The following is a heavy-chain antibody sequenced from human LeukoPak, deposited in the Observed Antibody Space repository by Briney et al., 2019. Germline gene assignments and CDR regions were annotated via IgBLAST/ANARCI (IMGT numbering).Heavy chain of an antibody. Sequence: GGSLTLSCAASGFTFSIFHMQWVRPPPGKGLEWFASITPSSTYKHYAESMRGRFTVSRDNAKNSLYLQMNSLTAEDTAVYYCARNLNSPIAVTGSDYWGQGTLVTVSS. D-gene: IGHD6-19*01. CDR1: GFTFSIFH. V-gene: IGHV3-21*01. CDR2: ITPSSTYK. CDR3: ARNLNSPIAVTGSDY. J-gene: IGHJ4*02.